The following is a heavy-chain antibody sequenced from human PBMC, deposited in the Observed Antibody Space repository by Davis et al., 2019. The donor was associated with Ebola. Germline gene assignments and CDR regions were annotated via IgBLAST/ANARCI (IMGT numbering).Heavy chain of an antibody. D-gene: IGHD3-3*01. CDR1: GFTFSSYW. CDR3: AKDSRPRNGIFDPFDI. V-gene: IGHV3-23*01. J-gene: IGHJ3*02. Sequence: GESLKISCAASGFTFSSYWMTWVRQAPGKGLEWVSAISGSGSNTYYADSVKGRFTISRDNSKSTLYLQMNSLRAEDAAVYYCAKDSRPRNGIFDPFDIWGQGTMVAASS. CDR2: ISGSGSNT.